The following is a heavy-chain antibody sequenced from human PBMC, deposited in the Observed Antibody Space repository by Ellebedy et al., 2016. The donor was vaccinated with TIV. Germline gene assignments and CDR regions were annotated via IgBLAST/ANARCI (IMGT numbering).Heavy chain of an antibody. V-gene: IGHV3-23*01. CDR2: ISGGGSST. J-gene: IGHJ4*02. CDR3: AKRLGVAVAGTADS. D-gene: IGHD6-19*01. Sequence: GESLKISCAASGFSFSSYAMSWVRQAPGKGLEWVSAISGGGSSTNYADSVKGRFTISRDNSKNTLYLQMNSLRAEDTAVYYCAKRLGVAVAGTADSWGQGTLVTVSS. CDR1: GFSFSSYA.